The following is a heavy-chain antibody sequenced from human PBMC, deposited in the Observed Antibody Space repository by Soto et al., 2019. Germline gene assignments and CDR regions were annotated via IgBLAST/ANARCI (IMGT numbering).Heavy chain of an antibody. J-gene: IGHJ6*02. CDR3: ARGGTEYYYYGMDV. CDR2: IWYDGSNK. Sequence: QVQLVESGGGVVQPGRSLRLSCAASGFTFSSYGMHWVRQAPGKGLEWVAVIWYDGSNKYYADSVKGRFTISRDNSKNTLYLQMNSLRAEDTAVYYCARGGTEYYYYGMDVWGQGTTVTVSS. CDR1: GFTFSSYG. V-gene: IGHV3-33*01.